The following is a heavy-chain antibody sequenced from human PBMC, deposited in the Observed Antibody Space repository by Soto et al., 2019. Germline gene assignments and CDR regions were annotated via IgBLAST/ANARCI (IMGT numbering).Heavy chain of an antibody. CDR1: GGTFSSYT. CDR2: IIPILGIA. Sequence: GSSVNVSCKASGGTFSSYTISWVRQAPGQGLEWMGRIIPILGIANYAQKFQGRVTITAYKSTSTAYMELSSLRSEDTAVYYCARVGIAVAGTGWFDPWGQGTLVTVSS. V-gene: IGHV1-69*02. J-gene: IGHJ5*02. D-gene: IGHD6-19*01. CDR3: ARVGIAVAGTGWFDP.